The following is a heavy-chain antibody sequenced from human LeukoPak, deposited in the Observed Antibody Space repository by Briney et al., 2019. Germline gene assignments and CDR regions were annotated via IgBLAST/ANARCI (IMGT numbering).Heavy chain of an antibody. J-gene: IGHJ6*03. V-gene: IGHV1-2*02. CDR3: ASDYGSGSPSLHYYYYMDV. CDR2: INPNSGGT. D-gene: IGHD3-10*01. Sequence: ASVKVSCKASGYTFTGYYMHWVRQAPGQGLEWMGWINPNSGGTNYAQKFQGRVTMTRDTSISTAYMELSRLRSDDTAVYYCASDYGSGSPSLHYYYYMDVWGKGTTVTVSS. CDR1: GYTFTGYY.